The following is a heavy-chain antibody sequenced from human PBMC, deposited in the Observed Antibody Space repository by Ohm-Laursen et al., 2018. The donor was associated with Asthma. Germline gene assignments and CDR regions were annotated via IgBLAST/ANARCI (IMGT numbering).Heavy chain of an antibody. CDR2: ITHDGSDK. Sequence: SLRLSCTASGFTFSSYCMHWVRQAPGKGLEWVAAITHDGSDKYYADSVKGRFTISRDNSKNTLYLQMNSLRGEDTAVYYCAKGLVGSSLSYHYYGMEVWGQGTTVTVSS. V-gene: IGHV3-30*18. D-gene: IGHD1-26*01. J-gene: IGHJ6*02. CDR3: AKGLVGSSLSYHYYGMEV. CDR1: GFTFSSYC.